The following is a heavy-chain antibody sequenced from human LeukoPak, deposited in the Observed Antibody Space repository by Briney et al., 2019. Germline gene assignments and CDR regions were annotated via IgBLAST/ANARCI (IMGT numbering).Heavy chain of an antibody. J-gene: IGHJ6*02. V-gene: IGHV4-39*01. Sequence: PSETLSLTCTVSGGSIDSSGSYWGWIRQPPEKGLEWIGCVYYGGDAYYNPSLKSRVTISADLSKNQFSLSLISVTAADTALYYCARLFSRGWPYYYGLGAWGQGTTVTVSS. D-gene: IGHD6-19*01. CDR3: ARLFSRGWPYYYGLGA. CDR2: VYYGGDA. CDR1: GGSIDSSGSY.